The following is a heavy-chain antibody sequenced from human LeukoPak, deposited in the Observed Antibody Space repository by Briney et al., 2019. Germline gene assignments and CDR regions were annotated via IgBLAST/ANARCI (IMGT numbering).Heavy chain of an antibody. J-gene: IGHJ4*02. CDR3: AKGGIGELLSEKTRFDY. D-gene: IGHD3-10*01. Sequence: GGSLRLSCAASGFTFNSYVMSWVRQAPGKGLEWVSAISGSGGSTYYADPVKGRFTISRDNSKNTLYLQMNSLRAEDTAVYYCAKGGIGELLSEKTRFDYWGQGTLVTVSS. CDR1: GFTFNSYV. CDR2: ISGSGGST. V-gene: IGHV3-23*01.